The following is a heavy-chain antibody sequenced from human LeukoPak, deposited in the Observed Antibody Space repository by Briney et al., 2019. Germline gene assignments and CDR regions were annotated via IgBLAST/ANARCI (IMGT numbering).Heavy chain of an antibody. V-gene: IGHV3-30-3*01. Sequence: GGSLRLSCAASGFTFSSYAMHWVRQAPGRGLEWVAVISYDGSNKYYADSVKGRFTISRDNSKNTLYLQMNSLRAEDTAVYYCARSKSSGWYKNAFDIWGQGTVVTVSS. CDR3: ARSKSSGWYKNAFDI. J-gene: IGHJ3*02. D-gene: IGHD6-19*01. CDR1: GFTFSSYA. CDR2: ISYDGSNK.